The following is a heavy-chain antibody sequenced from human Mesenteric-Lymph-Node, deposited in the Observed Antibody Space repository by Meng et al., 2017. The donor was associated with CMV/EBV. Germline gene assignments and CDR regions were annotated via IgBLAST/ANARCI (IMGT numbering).Heavy chain of an antibody. J-gene: IGHJ4*02. CDR1: GFTFSTFW. CDR2: IKQDGSEK. Sequence: SCAASGFTFSTFWMTWVRLSPGKGLEWVANIKQDGSEKYYVDSVKGRFTISRDNAQRSLHLQMNTLTAEDSAVYFCARDRFDRSFDYWGQGTLVTVSS. CDR3: ARDRFDRSFDY. D-gene: IGHD3-9*01. V-gene: IGHV3-7*01.